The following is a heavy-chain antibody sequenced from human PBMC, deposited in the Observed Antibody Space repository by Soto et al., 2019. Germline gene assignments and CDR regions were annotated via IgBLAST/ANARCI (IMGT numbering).Heavy chain of an antibody. D-gene: IGHD3-10*01. CDR1: GFTFSSYA. J-gene: IGHJ4*02. CDR2: ISGSGGST. Sequence: EVQLLESGGGLVPPGGSLRLSCAASGFTFSSYAMSWVRQAPGKGLEWVSAISGSGGSTYYADSVKGRFTISRDNSKNTLYLQTNSLRAEDTAVYYCAKASGWFGEFDYWGQGTLVTVSS. CDR3: AKASGWFGEFDY. V-gene: IGHV3-23*01.